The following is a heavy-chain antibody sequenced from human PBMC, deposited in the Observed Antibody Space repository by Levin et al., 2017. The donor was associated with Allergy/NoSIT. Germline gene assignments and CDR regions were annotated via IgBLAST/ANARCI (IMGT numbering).Heavy chain of an antibody. CDR3: ARHATHYSSSFGYGMDV. J-gene: IGHJ6*02. CDR1: GYTFTSYF. Sequence: GGSLRLSCQASGYTFTSYFMFWVRQAPGQGPEWMGIINPRGGSTNYAPKFQGRVTVTSDTSTSTVYMELGSLTSDDTAVYYCARHATHYSSSFGYGMDVWGQGTTVTVSS. V-gene: IGHV1-46*01. CDR2: INPRGGST. D-gene: IGHD6-13*01.